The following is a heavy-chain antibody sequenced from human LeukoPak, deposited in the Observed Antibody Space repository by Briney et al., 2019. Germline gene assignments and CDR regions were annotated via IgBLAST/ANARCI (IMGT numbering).Heavy chain of an antibody. D-gene: IGHD6-13*01. CDR3: ARVGWQQLVRNPHFDY. CDR1: GGSFSGYY. Sequence: SETLSLTCAVYGGSFSGYYWSWIRQPPGKGLEWIGEIYHSGSTNYNPSLKSRVTISVDKSKNQFSLKLSSVTAADTAVYYCARVGWQQLVRNPHFDYWGQGTLVTVSS. V-gene: IGHV4-34*01. J-gene: IGHJ4*02. CDR2: IYHSGST.